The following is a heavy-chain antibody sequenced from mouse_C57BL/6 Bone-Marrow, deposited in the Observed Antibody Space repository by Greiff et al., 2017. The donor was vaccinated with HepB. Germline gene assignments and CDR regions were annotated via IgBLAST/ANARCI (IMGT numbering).Heavy chain of an antibody. Sequence: EVKVVESGAELVKPGASVKLSCTASGFNIKDYYMHWVKQRTEQGLEWIGRIDPEDGETKYAPKFQGKATITADTSSNTAYLQLSSLTSEDTAVYYCAEGGLRRVYYFDYWGQGTTLTVSS. CDR3: AEGGLRRVYYFDY. J-gene: IGHJ2*01. CDR1: GFNIKDYY. D-gene: IGHD2-4*01. CDR2: IDPEDGET. V-gene: IGHV14-2*01.